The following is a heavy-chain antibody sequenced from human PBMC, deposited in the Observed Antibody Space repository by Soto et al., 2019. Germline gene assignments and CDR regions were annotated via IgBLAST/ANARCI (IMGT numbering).Heavy chain of an antibody. J-gene: IGHJ3*02. CDR2: IYPGDSDT. CDR1: GYSFTSYW. D-gene: IGHD3-22*01. CDR3: ARRAAYYYDSSGYYYYAFVI. Sequence: GESLKISCKGSGYSFTSYWIGWVRQMPGKGLEWMGIIYPGDSDTRYSPSFQGQVTISADKSISTAYLQWSSLKASDTAMYYCARRAAYYYDSSGYYYYAFVIWGQGTLVTVSS. V-gene: IGHV5-51*01.